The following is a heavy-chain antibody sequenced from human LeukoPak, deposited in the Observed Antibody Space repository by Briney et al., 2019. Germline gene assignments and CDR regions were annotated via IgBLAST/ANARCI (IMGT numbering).Heavy chain of an antibody. CDR1: GYTFSDYY. V-gene: IGHV1-2*02. CDR3: AREIVATIGGAFDI. J-gene: IGHJ3*02. CDR2: INPHSGGT. D-gene: IGHD5-12*01. Sequence: ASVKVSCKASGYTFSDYYLHWVRQAPGHGLEWMGWINPHSGGTHYAQKFQSRVTMTRDTSISTAYMELSSLRSDDTAVYFCAREIVATIGGAFDIWGQGTMVTVSS.